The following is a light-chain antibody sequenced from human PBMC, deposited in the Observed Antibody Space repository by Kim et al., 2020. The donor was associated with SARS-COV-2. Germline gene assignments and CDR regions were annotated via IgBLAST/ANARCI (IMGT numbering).Light chain of an antibody. Sequence: SVSARERVTLSCRASETVADKLAWYRQRPGQAPRLLIYGASSRATGIPDRFSGSGSGTDFTLTISRLEPEDFAVYYCQQYGSSPRFGGGTKVDIK. J-gene: IGKJ4*01. CDR2: GAS. CDR3: QQYGSSPR. CDR1: ETVADK. V-gene: IGKV3-20*01.